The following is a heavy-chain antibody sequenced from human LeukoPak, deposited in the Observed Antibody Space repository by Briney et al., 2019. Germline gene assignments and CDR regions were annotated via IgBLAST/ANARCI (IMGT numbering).Heavy chain of an antibody. D-gene: IGHD4-11*01. V-gene: IGHV3-33*01. Sequence: PGGSLRLSCAASGSTFSSYGMHWVRQAPGKGLEWVAVIWYDGSNKYYADSVKGRFTISRDNSKNTLYLQMNSLRAEDTAVYYCARERSDYSNPDAFDIWGQGTMVTVSS. CDR3: ARERSDYSNPDAFDI. CDR1: GSTFSSYG. CDR2: IWYDGSNK. J-gene: IGHJ3*02.